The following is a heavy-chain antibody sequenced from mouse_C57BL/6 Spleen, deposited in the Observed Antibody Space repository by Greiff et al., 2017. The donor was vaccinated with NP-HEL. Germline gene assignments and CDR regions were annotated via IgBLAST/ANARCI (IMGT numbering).Heavy chain of an antibody. V-gene: IGHV1-19*01. J-gene: IGHJ1*03. D-gene: IGHD2-4*01. CDR3: ARGESTMIIDWYFDV. CDR2: INPYNGGT. CDR1: GYTFTDYY. Sequence: EVQLQQSGPVLVKPGASVKMSCKASGYTFTDYYMNWVKQSHGKSLEWIGVINPYNGGTSYNQKFKGKATLTVDKSSSTAYMELNSLTSEDSAVYYCARGESTMIIDWYFDVWGTGTTVTVSS.